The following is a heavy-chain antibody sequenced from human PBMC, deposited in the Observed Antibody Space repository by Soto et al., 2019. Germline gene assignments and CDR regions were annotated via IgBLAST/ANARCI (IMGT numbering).Heavy chain of an antibody. CDR3: ARVTYYYDSSALSQARAEYFQH. V-gene: IGHV1-2*02. J-gene: IGHJ1*01. Sequence: ASVKVSCKASGYTFTGYYMHWVRQAPGQGLEWMGWINPNSGGTNYAQKFQGRVTMTRDTSISTAYMELSRLRSDDTAVYYCARVTYYYDSSALSQARAEYFQHWGQGTLVTVSS. CDR2: INPNSGGT. D-gene: IGHD3-22*01. CDR1: GYTFTGYY.